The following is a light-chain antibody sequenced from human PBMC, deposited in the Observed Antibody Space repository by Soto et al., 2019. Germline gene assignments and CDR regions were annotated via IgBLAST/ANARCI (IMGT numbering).Light chain of an antibody. CDR3: GTWDTSLSSEV. CDR1: SSNIENNS. J-gene: IGLJ2*01. Sequence: QSVLTQPPSVSAAPGQKVTISCSGGSSNIENNSVSWYRQLPDTAPKLLIYDNNKRPSGIPDRFSGSKSGTSATLGISGLQTGDAADYYCGTWDTSLSSEVFGGGTKLTVL. V-gene: IGLV1-51*01. CDR2: DNN.